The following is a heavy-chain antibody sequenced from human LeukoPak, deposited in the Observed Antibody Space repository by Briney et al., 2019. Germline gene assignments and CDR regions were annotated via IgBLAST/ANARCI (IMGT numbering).Heavy chain of an antibody. J-gene: IGHJ6*02. CDR3: AREVYGDYPNYYYYGMDV. CDR1: GYTFTSYG. CDR2: ISAYNGNT. Sequence: GASVKVSCKASGYTFTSYGISWVRQAPGQGFEWMGWISAYNGNTNYAQKLQGRVTMTTDTSTSTAYMELRSLRSDDTAVYYCAREVYGDYPNYYYYGMDVWGQGTTVTVSS. D-gene: IGHD4-17*01. V-gene: IGHV1-18*01.